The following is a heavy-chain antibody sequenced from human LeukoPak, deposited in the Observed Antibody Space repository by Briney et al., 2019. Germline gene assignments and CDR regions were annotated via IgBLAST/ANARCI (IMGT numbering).Heavy chain of an antibody. CDR3: ARQVLHTAMDY. J-gene: IGHJ4*02. CDR1: GVSISSSSYH. CDR2: IYDNGST. Sequence: SETLSLTCTVSGVSISSSSYHWDWLRHPPGKGLAWIGSIYDNGSTYYSPSLKSRVTISVDTSKNQFSLRLNSVTAADTAVYYCARQVLHTAMDYWGQGTLVTVSS. D-gene: IGHD5-18*01. V-gene: IGHV4-39*01.